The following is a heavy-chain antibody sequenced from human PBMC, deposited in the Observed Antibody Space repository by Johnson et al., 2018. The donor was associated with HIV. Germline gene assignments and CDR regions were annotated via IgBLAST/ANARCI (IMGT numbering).Heavy chain of an antibody. CDR3: ARDREQLVRYAFDI. D-gene: IGHD6-6*01. CDR1: GFTFNSYA. V-gene: IGHV3-30*04. CDR2: ISYDGSNK. J-gene: IGHJ3*02. Sequence: QVQLVESGGGVDQPGRSLRLSCAASGFTFNSYAMHWVCQAPGKGLEWVAVISYDGSNKYYADSVKGRFTISRDNSKNTLYLQMNSLRAEDTAVYYCARDREQLVRYAFDIWGQGTMVTVSS.